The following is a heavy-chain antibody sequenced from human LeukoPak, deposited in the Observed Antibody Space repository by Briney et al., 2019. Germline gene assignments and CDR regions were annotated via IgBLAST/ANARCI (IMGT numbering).Heavy chain of an antibody. J-gene: IGHJ4*02. V-gene: IGHV3-64*01. D-gene: IGHD5-12*01. CDR2: TDGNGGSA. CDR3: ARGHEYRGYGQDY. CDR1: GFTFSSYA. Sequence: GGSLRLSCAASGFTFSSYAMHWVRQAPGKGLEYVSATDGNGGSAYYANSVKGRFTISRDNSKNTLYLQMGSLSTEDTAVYYCARGHEYRGYGQDYWGQGTLVTVSS.